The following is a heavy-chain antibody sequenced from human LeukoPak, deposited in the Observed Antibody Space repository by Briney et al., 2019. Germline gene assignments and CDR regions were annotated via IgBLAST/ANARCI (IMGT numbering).Heavy chain of an antibody. CDR2: VYYGRSP. V-gene: IGHV4-39*02. J-gene: IGHJ4*02. CDR1: GDSISRSTYY. Sequence: SETLSLTCTVSGDSISRSTYYWAWIRQPPGKGLEWIGSVYYGRSPHFNPSLESRATISVDTSKNHFSLKMSSVTAADTAVYYCARSSGTGTFSYWGQGTLVTVSS. CDR3: ARSSGTGTFSY. D-gene: IGHD6-25*01.